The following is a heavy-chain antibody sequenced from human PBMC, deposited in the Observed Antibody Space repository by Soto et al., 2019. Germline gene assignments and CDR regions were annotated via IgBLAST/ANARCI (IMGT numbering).Heavy chain of an antibody. CDR3: ASQPYSSSWQLDY. CDR1: SGSISSSSYY. V-gene: IGHV4-39*01. CDR2: IYYSGST. D-gene: IGHD6-13*01. J-gene: IGHJ4*02. Sequence: WETLSLTCTVSSGSISSSSYYWGWIRQPPGKGLEWIGSIYYSGSTYYNPSLKSRVTISVDTSKNQFSLKLSSVTAADTAVYYCASQPYSSSWQLDYWGQGTLVTVSS.